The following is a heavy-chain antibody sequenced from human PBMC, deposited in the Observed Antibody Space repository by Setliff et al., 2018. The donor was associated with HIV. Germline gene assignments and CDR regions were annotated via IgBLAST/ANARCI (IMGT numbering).Heavy chain of an antibody. Sequence: LSLTCAVSGYSISSGYYWGWIRQPPGRGLEWIGNIYHSGGTHYNPSLRSRVTISIDTSKNQFSLQLTSVTAADTAVYYCVNPSGAMGDFDSWGQGTLVTVSS. CDR3: VNPSGAMGDFDS. CDR2: IYHSGGT. J-gene: IGHJ4*02. V-gene: IGHV4-38-2*01. D-gene: IGHD3-16*01. CDR1: GYSISSGYY.